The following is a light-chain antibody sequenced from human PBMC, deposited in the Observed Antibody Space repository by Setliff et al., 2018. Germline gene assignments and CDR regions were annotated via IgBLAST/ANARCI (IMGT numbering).Light chain of an antibody. CDR1: QNIRTF. CDR3: QQSYSTPPFT. Sequence: DIEMTQSPSSLSASVGDRVTMTCRASQNIRTFLNWYQQKPGKAPNLLIYAASNLQSGVPSRFNGSGSGTDFTLTISSLQPEDLATYYCQQSYSTPPFTFGPGTKVD. V-gene: IGKV1-39*01. J-gene: IGKJ3*01. CDR2: AAS.